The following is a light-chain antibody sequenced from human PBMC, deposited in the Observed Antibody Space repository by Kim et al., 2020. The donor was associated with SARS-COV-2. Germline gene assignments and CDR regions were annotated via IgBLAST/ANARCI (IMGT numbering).Light chain of an antibody. CDR1: SRRKYP. CDR2: DKN. Sequence: ALGQTVRITCRGDSRRKYPASWYQQKQGQAPILVMHDKNNVRPSGVPDRYSGSNSGKTAFLTITGAQVEDEAAYYCGSRDNNGPGVFGGGTQLTVL. J-gene: IGLJ3*02. CDR3: GSRDNNGPGV. V-gene: IGLV3-19*01.